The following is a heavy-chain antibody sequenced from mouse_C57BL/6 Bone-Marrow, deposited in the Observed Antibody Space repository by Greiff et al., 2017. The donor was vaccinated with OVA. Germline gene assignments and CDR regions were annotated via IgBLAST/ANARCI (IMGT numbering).Heavy chain of an antibody. V-gene: IGHV1-69*01. Sequence: QVQLKQPGAELVMPGASVKLSCKASGYTFTSYWMHWVKQRPGQGLEWIGEIDPSDSYTNYNQKFKGKSTLTVDKSSSTAYMQLSSLTSEDSAVDYCARDYYGSFAYWGQGTLVTVSA. CDR2: IDPSDSYT. J-gene: IGHJ3*01. CDR3: ARDYYGSFAY. D-gene: IGHD1-1*01. CDR1: GYTFTSYW.